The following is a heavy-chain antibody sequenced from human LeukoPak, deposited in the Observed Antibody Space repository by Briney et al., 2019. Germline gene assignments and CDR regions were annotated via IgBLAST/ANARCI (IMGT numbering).Heavy chain of an antibody. CDR1: GGSFSGYY. CDR2: INHSGNT. J-gene: IGHJ6*03. D-gene: IGHD6-19*01. V-gene: IGHV4-34*01. CDR3: ARVPSTLRRHEKQWLVINYYYYMDV. Sequence: SETPSLTCAVYGGSFSGYYWSWIRQPPGKGLEWIGEINHSGNTNYNPSLKSRVTISVDTSKNQFSLKLTSMTAADTAVYYCARVPSTLRRHEKQWLVINYYYYMDVWGKGTTVTVSS.